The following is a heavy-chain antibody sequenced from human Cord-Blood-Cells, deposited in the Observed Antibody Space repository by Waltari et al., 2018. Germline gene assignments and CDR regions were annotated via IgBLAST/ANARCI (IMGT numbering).Heavy chain of an antibody. D-gene: IGHD5-18*01. Sequence: QVQLQTSGPGLVKPSQTLSLTCTVSGGSISRGHYYWSWFRQPPGKGLEWIVYIDYGVSTYNDPALNSRFTIAVDTSTNQYSLKLRSVTAADTAVYYCARELGYSYGYNWFDPWGQGTLVTVSS. CDR3: ARELGYSYGYNWFDP. CDR1: GGSISRGHYY. CDR2: IDYGVST. V-gene: IGHV4-30-4*01. J-gene: IGHJ5*02.